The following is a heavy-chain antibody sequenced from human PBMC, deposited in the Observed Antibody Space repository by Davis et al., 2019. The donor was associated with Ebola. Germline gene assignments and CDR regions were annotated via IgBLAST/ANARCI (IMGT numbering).Heavy chain of an antibody. CDR1: GGTFSSYG. D-gene: IGHD3-22*01. Sequence: SVKVSCKASGGTFSSYGISWVRQAPGQGLEWMGGIIPVFGTVNYAQKFQGRATITADESTNTAYMELSSLRSEDTAVYYCARGRGDYYDSSGYYPASGMDVWGQGTAVTVSS. CDR3: ARGRGDYYDSSGYYPASGMDV. J-gene: IGHJ6*02. CDR2: IIPVFGTV. V-gene: IGHV1-69*13.